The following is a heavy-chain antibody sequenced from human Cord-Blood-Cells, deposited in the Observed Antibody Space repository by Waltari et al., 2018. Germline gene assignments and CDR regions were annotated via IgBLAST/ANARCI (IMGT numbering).Heavy chain of an antibody. CDR3: ARGVKLLRYYGMDV. V-gene: IGHV1-69*06. J-gene: IGHJ6*02. Sequence: QVQPAPSGDEVKKPGSSVKVSGTAAEATVSSYALSWVRQAPGQGFEWMGGIIPIFGTANYAQKFQGRVTITADKSTSTAYMELSSLRSEDTAVYYCARGVKLLRYYGMDVWGQGTTVTVSS. CDR2: IIPIFGTA. D-gene: IGHD1-26*01. CDR1: EATVSSYA.